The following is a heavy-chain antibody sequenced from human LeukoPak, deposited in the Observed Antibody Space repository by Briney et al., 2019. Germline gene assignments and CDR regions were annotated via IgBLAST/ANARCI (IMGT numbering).Heavy chain of an antibody. CDR2: IYTSGST. J-gene: IGHJ3*02. CDR1: GGSISSYY. CDR3: ARDGDYDILTGYLHAFDI. V-gene: IGHV4-4*07. D-gene: IGHD3-9*01. Sequence: PSETLSLTCTVSGGSISSYYWSWIRQPAGKGLEWIGRIYTSGSTNYNPSLKSGVTMSVDTSKNQFSLKLSSVTAADTAVYYCARDGDYDILTGYLHAFDIWGQGTMVTVSS.